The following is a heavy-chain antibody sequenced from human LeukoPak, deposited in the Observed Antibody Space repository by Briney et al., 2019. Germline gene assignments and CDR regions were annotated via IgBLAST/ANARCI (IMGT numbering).Heavy chain of an antibody. CDR3: AKNHRDAGDY. Sequence: SETLSLTCAVYGGSFSGYYWNWIRQPPGKGLEWIGEINHSGSTNYNASLKSRVTISVDTSKNQSSLKLSCVTAADTALYYCAKNHRDAGDYWGQGTLVTVSS. D-gene: IGHD2-2*01. J-gene: IGHJ4*02. V-gene: IGHV4-34*01. CDR2: INHSGST. CDR1: GGSFSGYY.